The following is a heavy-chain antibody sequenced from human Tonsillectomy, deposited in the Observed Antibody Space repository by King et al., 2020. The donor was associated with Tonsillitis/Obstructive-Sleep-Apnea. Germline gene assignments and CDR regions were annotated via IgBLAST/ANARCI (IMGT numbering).Heavy chain of an antibody. Sequence: QLQESGPGLVKPSETLSLTCTVSGGSISSSSYYWGWIRQPPGKGLEWIGSIYYSGSTYYNPSLKSRVTISVDTSKNQFSLKLSSVTAADTAVYYCEIGADTPLHWFDPWGQGTLVTVSS. CDR1: GGSISSSSYY. J-gene: IGHJ5*02. D-gene: IGHD2-2*02. CDR2: IYYSGST. V-gene: IGHV4-39*01. CDR3: EIGADTPLHWFDP.